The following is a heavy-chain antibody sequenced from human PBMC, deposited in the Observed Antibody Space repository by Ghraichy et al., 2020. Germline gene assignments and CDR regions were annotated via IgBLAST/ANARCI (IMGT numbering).Heavy chain of an antibody. Sequence: GGSLRLSCAASGFTFSSYEMNWVRQAPGKGLEWVLYISSSGSTIYYADSVKGRFTISRDNAKNSLYLQMNSLRAEDTAVYYCARLYSGYDYYYYYYMDVWGKGTTVTVSS. CDR3: ARLYSGYDYYYYYYMDV. CDR1: GFTFSSYE. CDR2: ISSSGSTI. D-gene: IGHD5-12*01. V-gene: IGHV3-48*03. J-gene: IGHJ6*03.